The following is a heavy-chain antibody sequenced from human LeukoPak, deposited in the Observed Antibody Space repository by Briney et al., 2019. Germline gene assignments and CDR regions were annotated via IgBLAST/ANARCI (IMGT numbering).Heavy chain of an antibody. CDR2: IYPGDSDS. CDR3: ARPRGP. V-gene: IGHV5-51*01. Sequence: GESLKISCKGSGYSFSSYWIGWVRQMPGKGLEWMGSIYPGDSDSRYSPSFQGQVTVSADKSTSTAYLQWSSLKASDTAMYYCARPRGPWGQGTLVTVSP. CDR1: GYSFSSYW. J-gene: IGHJ5*02.